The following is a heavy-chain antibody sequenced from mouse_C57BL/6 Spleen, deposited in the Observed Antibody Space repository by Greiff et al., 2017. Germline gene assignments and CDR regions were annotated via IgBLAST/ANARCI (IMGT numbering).Heavy chain of an antibody. CDR3: ARVHDYDSYYYAMDD. V-gene: IGHV5-16*01. Sequence: EVKVVESEGGLVQPGSSMKLSCTASGFTFSDYYMAWVRQVPEKGLEWVANINYDGSSTYYLDSLKSRFIISRDNAKNLLYLQMSSLKSEDTATYYGARVHDYDSYYYAMDDWGQGTSVTVSS. J-gene: IGHJ4*01. D-gene: IGHD2-4*01. CDR2: INYDGSST. CDR1: GFTFSDYY.